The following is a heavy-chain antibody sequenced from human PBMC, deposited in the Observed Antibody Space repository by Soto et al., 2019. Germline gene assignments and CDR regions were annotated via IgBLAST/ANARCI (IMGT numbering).Heavy chain of an antibody. CDR3: AHIRGAGAYYYYPMDV. Sequence: SGPTLVNPRQTLTLTCTFSGFSLTTPGMCVSLIGQPPGKALEWLAVIDWDDDKYYSTSLKTRLSISMDTSKNQVVLEMTNVAPVDTATYYCAHIRGAGAYYYYPMDVWGQGTTVTVSS. CDR2: IDWDDDK. V-gene: IGHV2-70*12. CDR1: GFSLTTPGMC. D-gene: IGHD3-10*01. J-gene: IGHJ6*02.